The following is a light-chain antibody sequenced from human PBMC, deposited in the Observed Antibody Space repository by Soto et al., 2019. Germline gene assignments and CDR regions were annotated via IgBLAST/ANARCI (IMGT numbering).Light chain of an antibody. V-gene: IGKV1-27*01. CDR3: QKYKSAPRT. Sequence: DIPMTQSPSSLSASVGDRVTITCRASQGISNYLAWYQQKPGKVPKLLIYAASTSQSGVPSRFSGSGSGTDFTLTISSLQPEDVATYYCQKYKSAPRTFGQGTKVEIK. CDR2: AAS. J-gene: IGKJ1*01. CDR1: QGISNY.